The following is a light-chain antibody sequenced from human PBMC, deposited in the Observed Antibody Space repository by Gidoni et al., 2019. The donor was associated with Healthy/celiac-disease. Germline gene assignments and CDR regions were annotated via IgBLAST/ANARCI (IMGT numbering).Light chain of an antibody. J-gene: IGKJ4*01. V-gene: IGKV3-11*01. CDR2: DAS. Sequence: EIVLTQSPATLSLSPGERATLSCRASQSVSSYLAWYQQKPGQAPRLLIYDASNRATGIPARFSGSGSGTDFNLIISSLGPEDFAVYYCQQRSNWPPLTFGGGTKVEIK. CDR1: QSVSSY. CDR3: QQRSNWPPLT.